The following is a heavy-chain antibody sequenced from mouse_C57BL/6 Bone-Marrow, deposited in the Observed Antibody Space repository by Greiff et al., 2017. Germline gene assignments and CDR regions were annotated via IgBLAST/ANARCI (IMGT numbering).Heavy chain of an antibody. Sequence: VQLQQPGAELVKPGASVKLSCKASGFTFTSYWMHWVKQTPGRGLEWIGRIAPNSGGTKYNEKVKSKTTLTVDKPSSTAYMQLSSLTSEDSEVYYCASIKDYAMDYWGQGTSVTVSS. CDR1: GFTFTSYW. V-gene: IGHV1-72*01. J-gene: IGHJ4*01. CDR2: IAPNSGGT. CDR3: ASIKDYAMDY. D-gene: IGHD1-1*01.